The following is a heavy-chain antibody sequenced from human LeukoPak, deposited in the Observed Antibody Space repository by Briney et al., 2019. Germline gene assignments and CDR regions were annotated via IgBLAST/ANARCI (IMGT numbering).Heavy chain of an antibody. CDR1: GGSISSYY. CDR2: IYYSGST. Sequence: SETLSLTCTVSGGSISSYYWSWIRQHPGKGLEWIGYIYYSGSTNYNPSLKSRVAISVDTSKNQFSLKLSSVTAADTAVYYCARLHYYGSGSSDYWGQGTLVTVSS. CDR3: ARLHYYGSGSSDY. D-gene: IGHD3-10*01. V-gene: IGHV4-59*08. J-gene: IGHJ4*02.